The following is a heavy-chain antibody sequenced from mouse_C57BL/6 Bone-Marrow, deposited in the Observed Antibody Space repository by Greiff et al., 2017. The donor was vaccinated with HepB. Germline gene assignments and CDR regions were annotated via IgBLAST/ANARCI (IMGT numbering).Heavy chain of an antibody. D-gene: IGHD2-3*01. V-gene: IGHV1-15*01. CDR1: GYTFTDYE. Sequence: QVQLKESGAELVRPGASVTLSCKASGYTFTDYEMHWVKQTPVHGLEWIGAIDPETGGTAYNQKFKGKAILTVDKSSSTAYMELRSLTSEDSAVYYCTRSDDGYYGYWFAYWGQGTLVTVSA. CDR3: TRSDDGYYGYWFAY. J-gene: IGHJ3*01. CDR2: IDPETGGT.